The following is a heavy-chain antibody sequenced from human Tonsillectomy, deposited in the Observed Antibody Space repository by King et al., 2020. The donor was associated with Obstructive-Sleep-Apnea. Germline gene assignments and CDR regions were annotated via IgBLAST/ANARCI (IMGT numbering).Heavy chain of an antibody. CDR3: ARDLWSGYADMRFDP. D-gene: IGHD3-3*01. V-gene: IGHV4-38-2*02. Sequence: VQLQESGPGLVKPSETLSLTCTVSGYSISSGYYWGWIRQPPGKGLEWIGSIFHSGNTYYNPSLKSRVTISVDTSKNQFSLKLSSVTAADTAVYYCARDLWSGYADMRFDPWGQGTLVTVSS. J-gene: IGHJ5*02. CDR2: IFHSGNT. CDR1: GYSISSGYY.